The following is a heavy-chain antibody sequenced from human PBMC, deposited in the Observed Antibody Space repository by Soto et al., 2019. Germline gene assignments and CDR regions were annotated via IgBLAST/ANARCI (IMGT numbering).Heavy chain of an antibody. J-gene: IGHJ5*02. D-gene: IGHD6-6*01. Sequence: GESLKISCKTSGYSFASYWIGWVRHMPGKGREWMGIVYPGDSDTRYNPSLEGQVTISADKSISTVFLQWSSLKASDTAMYYCARQGSSSSISWFDPWGQGTLVTVSS. CDR2: VYPGDSDT. V-gene: IGHV5-51*01. CDR3: ARQGSSSSISWFDP. CDR1: GYSFASYW.